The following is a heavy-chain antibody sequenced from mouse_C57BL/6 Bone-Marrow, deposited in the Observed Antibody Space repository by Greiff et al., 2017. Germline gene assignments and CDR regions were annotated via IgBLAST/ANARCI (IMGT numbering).Heavy chain of an antibody. CDR3: AGYYYGRGDY. V-gene: IGHV5-6*02. CDR1: GFTFSSYG. CDR2: ISSGGSYT. D-gene: IGHD1-1*01. J-gene: IGHJ4*01. Sequence: VKVVESGGDLVKPGGSLKLSCAASGFTFSSYGMSWVRQTPDKRLEWVATISSGGSYTYYPDSVKGRFTISRANAKNTLYLQMSSLKSEDTAMYYCAGYYYGRGDYWGQGTSVTVSS.